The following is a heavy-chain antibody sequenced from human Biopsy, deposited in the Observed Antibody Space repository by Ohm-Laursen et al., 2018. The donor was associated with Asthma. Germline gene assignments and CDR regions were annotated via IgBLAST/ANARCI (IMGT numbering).Heavy chain of an antibody. J-gene: IGHJ4*02. CDR1: GFRFPIYG. Sequence: SLRLSCSASGFRFPIYGMHWVRQGPGKGPEWVALISYDGRETGYVDSVKGRFTISRDNSKNTMYLEMNSLRAEDTAVYYCAKDVFPGWELRRGPDYWGQGTLVTVSS. D-gene: IGHD1-26*01. CDR2: ISYDGRET. CDR3: AKDVFPGWELRRGPDY. V-gene: IGHV3-30*18.